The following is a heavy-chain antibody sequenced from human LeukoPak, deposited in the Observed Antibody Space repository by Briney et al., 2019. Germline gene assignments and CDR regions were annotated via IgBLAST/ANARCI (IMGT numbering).Heavy chain of an antibody. Sequence: ASVKVSCKASGYTFTSYDINWVRQATGQGLEWMGWMNPNSGNTGYAQKFQGRVTMTRNTSISTAYMELSSLRSEDTAVYYCARGGCSSTSCYFYYYYYMDVWGKGTTVTISS. CDR2: MNPNSGNT. V-gene: IGHV1-8*01. CDR3: ARGGCSSTSCYFYYYYYMDV. J-gene: IGHJ6*03. D-gene: IGHD2-2*01. CDR1: GYTFTSYD.